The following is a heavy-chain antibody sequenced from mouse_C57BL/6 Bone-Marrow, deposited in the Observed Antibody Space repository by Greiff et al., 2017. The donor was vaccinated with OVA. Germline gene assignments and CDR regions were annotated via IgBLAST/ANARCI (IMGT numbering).Heavy chain of an antibody. CDR2: IYPRSGNT. CDR3: ARSGYSNFYFDY. V-gene: IGHV1-81*01. CDR1: GYTFTSYG. D-gene: IGHD2-5*01. J-gene: IGHJ2*01. Sequence: QVQLQQSGAELARPGASVKLSCKASGYTFTSYGISWVKQRTGQGLEWIGEIYPRSGNTYYNEKFKGKATLTADKSSSTAYMGLRSLTSEDSAVYFCARSGYSNFYFDYWGQGTTLTVSS.